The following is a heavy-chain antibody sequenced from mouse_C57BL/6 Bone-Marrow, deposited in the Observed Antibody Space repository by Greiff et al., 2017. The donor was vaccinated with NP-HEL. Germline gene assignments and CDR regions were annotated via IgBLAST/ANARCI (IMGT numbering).Heavy chain of an antibody. D-gene: IGHD1-1*01. CDR3: ARGGYYYGSSRYCDV. Sequence: QVQLQQPGAELVKPGASVKMSCKASGYTFTSYWITWVKQRPGQGLEWIGDIYPGSGSTNYNEKFKSKATLTVDTSSSTAYMQLSSLTSEDSAVYYCARGGYYYGSSRYCDVWGTGTTVTVSS. J-gene: IGHJ1*03. CDR1: GYTFTSYW. V-gene: IGHV1-55*01. CDR2: IYPGSGST.